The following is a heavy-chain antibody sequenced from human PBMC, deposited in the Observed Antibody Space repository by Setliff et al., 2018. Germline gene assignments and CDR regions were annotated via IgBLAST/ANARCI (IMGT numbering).Heavy chain of an antibody. V-gene: IGHV3-21*01. CDR2: ISSSSSYI. J-gene: IGHJ4*02. D-gene: IGHD2-15*01. Sequence: GGSLRLSCAASGFTFSSYSINWVRQAPGKGLEWVSSISSSSSYIYYADSVKGRFTISRDNAKNSLYLQMNSLRAEDTAVYYCARGAYCSGGSCYSPLDYWGQGTLVTVSS. CDR3: ARGAYCSGGSCYSPLDY. CDR1: GFTFSSYS.